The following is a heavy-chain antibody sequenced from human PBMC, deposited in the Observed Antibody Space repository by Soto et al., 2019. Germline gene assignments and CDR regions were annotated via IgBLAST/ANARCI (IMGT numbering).Heavy chain of an antibody. CDR3: ARTERRVSITFRDSYYYGMDV. V-gene: IGHV4-34*01. D-gene: IGHD1-20*01. CDR2: FSHSGST. Sequence: SETLSLTCAVYGGSFSGYYWSWIRQPPGKGLEWIGEFSHSGSTNYNPSLKTRVTISVDTTKNQFSLKLSSVTAAETDVYYCARTERRVSITFRDSYYYGMDVWGQGTTVTVSS. J-gene: IGHJ6*02. CDR1: GGSFSGYY.